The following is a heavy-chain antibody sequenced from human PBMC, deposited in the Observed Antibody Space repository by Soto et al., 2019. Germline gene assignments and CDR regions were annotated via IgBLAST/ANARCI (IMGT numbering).Heavy chain of an antibody. V-gene: IGHV3-74*01. CDR3: ARSRNYDILTGYYNVLYYYYMDV. Sequence: EVQLVESGGGLVQPGGSLRLSCAASGFTFSSYWMHWVRQAPGKGLVWVSRINSDGSSTSYADSVKGRFTISRDNAKNTLYLQMNSLRAEETAVYYCARSRNYDILTGYYNVLYYYYMDVLGKGTKVTVSS. CDR2: INSDGSST. J-gene: IGHJ6*03. CDR1: GFTFSSYW. D-gene: IGHD3-9*01.